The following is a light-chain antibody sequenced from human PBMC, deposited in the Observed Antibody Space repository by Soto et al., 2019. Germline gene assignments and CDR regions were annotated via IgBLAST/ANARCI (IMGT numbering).Light chain of an antibody. J-gene: IGLJ2*01. CDR3: ETWGCRLNGRA. Sequence: QSVLTQPPSVSAAPGQRVTISFSGSSSNIGNNFVSWYQQFPGKAPKLLIFHTDKRPSGIPDRFSGSKSGKSPTLGNTGLQAGEEADFYCETWGCRLNGRAVGGRAKLTVL. V-gene: IGLV1-51*01. CDR1: SSNIGNNF. CDR2: HTD.